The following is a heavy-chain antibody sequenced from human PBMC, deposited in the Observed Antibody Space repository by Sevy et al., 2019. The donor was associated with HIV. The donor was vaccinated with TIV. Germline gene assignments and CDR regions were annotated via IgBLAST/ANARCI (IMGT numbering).Heavy chain of an antibody. J-gene: IGHJ4*02. D-gene: IGHD5-12*01. Sequence: GGSLRLSCVVSGFSVSTNYVSWDRQAPGKGLEWVSAIYSGGNTYYADSVKGRFTISRDNSKNTVYLQINGLRAEDTAFYYCARETLSGYNVWGQGTLVTVSS. V-gene: IGHV3-53*01. CDR2: IYSGGNT. CDR1: GFSVSTNY. CDR3: ARETLSGYNV.